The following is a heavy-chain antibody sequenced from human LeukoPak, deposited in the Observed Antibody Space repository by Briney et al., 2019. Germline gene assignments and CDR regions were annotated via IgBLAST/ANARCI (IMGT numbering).Heavy chain of an antibody. D-gene: IGHD3-10*01. V-gene: IGHV3-43*01. Sequence: PGGSLRLPCAASGFAFDDYTMHWVRQAPGKGLEWVSLISWDGGSTYYADSVKGRFTISRDNSKNSLYLQMNSLRTEDTALYYCAKAFNRYGSGSYYFDYWGQGTLVTVSS. J-gene: IGHJ4*02. CDR1: GFAFDDYT. CDR3: AKAFNRYGSGSYYFDY. CDR2: ISWDGGST.